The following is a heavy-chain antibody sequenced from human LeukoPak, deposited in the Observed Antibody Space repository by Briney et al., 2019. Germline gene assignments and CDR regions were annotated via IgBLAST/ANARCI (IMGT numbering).Heavy chain of an antibody. V-gene: IGHV4-59*12. CDR2: IHYSGST. J-gene: IGHJ6*02. CDR3: ARNIAAADPPYYYYYGMDV. D-gene: IGHD6-13*01. CDR1: GASISSYY. Sequence: PSETLSLTCTVSGASISSYYWSWIRQPPGKGLEWITYIHYSGSTNYNPSLKSRVTILVDTSKNQFSLKLSSVTAADTAVYYCARNIAAADPPYYYYYGMDVWGQGTTVTVSS.